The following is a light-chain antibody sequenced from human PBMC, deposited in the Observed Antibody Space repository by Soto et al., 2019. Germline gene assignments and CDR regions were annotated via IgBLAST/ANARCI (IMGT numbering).Light chain of an antibody. CDR3: QQYNIWPPWT. CDR1: QSVSSN. V-gene: IGKV3-15*01. CDR2: GAS. J-gene: IGKJ1*01. Sequence: EIVMTQSPATLSVSAGERATLSCRASQSVSSNLAWYQHQPGQTPRVLIYGASTRATGFPARFSGSGSGTDFTLTISSLQSEDFAVYYCQQYNIWPPWTFGQGTKVDI.